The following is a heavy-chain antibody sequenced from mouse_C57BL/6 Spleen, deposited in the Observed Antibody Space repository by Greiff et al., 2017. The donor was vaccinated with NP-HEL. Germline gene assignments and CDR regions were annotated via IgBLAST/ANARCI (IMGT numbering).Heavy chain of an antibody. V-gene: IGHV1-26*01. Sequence: VQLQQSGPELVKPGASVKISCKASGYTFTDYYMNWVKQSHGKSLEWIGDINPNNGGTSYNQKFKGKATLTVDKSSSTAYMELRSLTSEDSAVYYCARERDDGLNYWGQGTSVTVSS. CDR1: GYTFTDYY. CDR3: ARERDDGLNY. J-gene: IGHJ4*01. D-gene: IGHD2-3*01. CDR2: INPNNGGT.